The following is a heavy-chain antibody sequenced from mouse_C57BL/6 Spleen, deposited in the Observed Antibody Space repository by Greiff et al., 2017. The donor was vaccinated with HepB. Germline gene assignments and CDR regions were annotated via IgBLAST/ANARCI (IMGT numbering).Heavy chain of an antibody. CDR1: GYAFTNYL. Sequence: QVQLQQSGAELVRPGTSVKVSCKASGYAFTNYLIEWVKQRPGQGLEWIGVINPGSGGTNYNEKFKGKATLTADKSSSTAYMQLSSLTSEDSAVYFCARGGYYGLDYWGQGTTLTVSS. J-gene: IGHJ2*01. D-gene: IGHD1-1*01. V-gene: IGHV1-54*01. CDR2: INPGSGGT. CDR3: ARGGYYGLDY.